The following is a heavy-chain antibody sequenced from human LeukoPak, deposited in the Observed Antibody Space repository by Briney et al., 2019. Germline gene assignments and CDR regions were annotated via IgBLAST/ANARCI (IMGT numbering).Heavy chain of an antibody. V-gene: IGHV1-69*13. CDR2: IIPIFGTA. J-gene: IGHJ3*02. CDR1: GGTFSSYA. CDR3: VRVRNPAATLNDAFDI. Sequence: SVKVSCKASGGTFSSYAISWVRQAPGQGLEWMGGIIPIFGTANYAQKFQGRVTITADESTSTAYMELSSLRSEDTAVYYCVRVRNPAATLNDAFDIWGQGTMVTVSS. D-gene: IGHD2-2*01.